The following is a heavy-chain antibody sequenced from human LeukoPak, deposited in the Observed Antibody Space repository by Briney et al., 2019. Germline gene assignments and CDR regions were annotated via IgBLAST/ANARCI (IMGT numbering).Heavy chain of an antibody. D-gene: IGHD6-19*01. Sequence: ASVKVSCKASGGTFSSYAISWVRQAPGQGLEWMGGIIPIFGTANYAQKFQGRVTITADESTSTAYMELSSLRSEDTAVYYCARGGSGWSNIDYWGQGTLVTVSS. CDR2: IIPIFGTA. CDR1: GGTFSSYA. CDR3: ARGGSGWSNIDY. J-gene: IGHJ4*02. V-gene: IGHV1-69*13.